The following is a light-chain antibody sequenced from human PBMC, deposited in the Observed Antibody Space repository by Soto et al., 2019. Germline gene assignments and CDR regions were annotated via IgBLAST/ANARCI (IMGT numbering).Light chain of an antibody. CDR1: QNIDYY. V-gene: IGKV1-39*01. CDR2: SAS. Sequence: GDRVTITCRASQNIDYYLSWYQQKPGKAPKLLIYSASTLQSGVPSRFSGSGSGAHFTLTISSLQPGDFATYYCQQSYSSLRTFGQGTKVEIK. CDR3: QQSYSSLRT. J-gene: IGKJ1*01.